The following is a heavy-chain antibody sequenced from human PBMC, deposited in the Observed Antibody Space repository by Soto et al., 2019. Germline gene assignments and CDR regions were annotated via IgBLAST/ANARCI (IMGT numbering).Heavy chain of an antibody. V-gene: IGHV1-18*01. D-gene: IGHD3-10*01. CDR1: GYTFTSYG. CDR2: ISAYNGNT. CDR3: ARGGEMATLPVDY. Sequence: QVQLVQSGAEVKKPGASVKVSCKASGYTFTSYGISWVRQAPGQGLEWMGWISAYNGNTNYAQKLQGRVTMTTDTSTRIAFMQLRSLRSHDTAVYYCARGGEMATLPVDYWGQGTLVTVSS. J-gene: IGHJ4*02.